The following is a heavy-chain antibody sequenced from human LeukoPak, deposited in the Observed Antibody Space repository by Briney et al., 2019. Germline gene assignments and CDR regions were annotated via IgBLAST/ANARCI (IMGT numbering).Heavy chain of an antibody. V-gene: IGHV3-23*01. CDR1: GFTFSSYA. CDR2: ISGSGGST. J-gene: IGHJ4*02. CDR3: ARATVVSPNY. D-gene: IGHD4-23*01. Sequence: GGSLRLSCAASGFTFSSYAMSWVRQAPGKGLEWVSGISGSGGSTYYTDSVKGRFTISRDNSKNTLYLQMNSLRAEDTAVYYCARATVVSPNYWGQGTLVTVSS.